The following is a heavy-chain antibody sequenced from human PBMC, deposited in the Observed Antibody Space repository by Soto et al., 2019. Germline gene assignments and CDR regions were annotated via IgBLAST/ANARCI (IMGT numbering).Heavy chain of an antibody. D-gene: IGHD1-26*01. V-gene: IGHV3-9*01. CDR2: ISWNSGSI. Sequence: EVQLVESGGGLVQPGRSLRLSCAASGFTFDDYAMHWVRQAPGKGLEWVSGISWNSGSIGYADSVKGRFTISRDNAKNSLYLQMNSLRAEDTALYYCAKDTGGLLTVTDYWGQGTLVTVSS. CDR1: GFTFDDYA. CDR3: AKDTGGLLTVTDY. J-gene: IGHJ4*02.